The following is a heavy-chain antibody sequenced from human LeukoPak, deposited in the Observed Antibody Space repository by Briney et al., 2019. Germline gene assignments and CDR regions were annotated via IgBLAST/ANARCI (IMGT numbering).Heavy chain of an antibody. V-gene: IGHV3-23*01. Sequence: TGGSLRLSCAASGFTFSSYAMSWVRQAPGKGLEWVSAISGRGGSTYYADSVKGRFTISRDNSKNTLYLQMNSLRAEDTAVYYCAKDLLIAARIPDYWGQGTLVTVSS. CDR3: AKDLLIAARIPDY. CDR2: ISGRGGST. J-gene: IGHJ4*02. CDR1: GFTFSSYA. D-gene: IGHD6-6*01.